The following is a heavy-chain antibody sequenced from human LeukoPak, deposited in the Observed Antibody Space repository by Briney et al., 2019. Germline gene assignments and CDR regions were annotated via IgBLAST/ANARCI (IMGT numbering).Heavy chain of an antibody. J-gene: IGHJ6*03. Sequence: GGSLRLSCAASGFTFSISSMNWVRQAPGKGLEWVSSFSSSSSYIYYADSVKGRFTISRDNAKNSLYLQMSSLGAEDTAVYYCAREVKDSSGYYSQGYYFYYMDVWGKGTTVTVSS. D-gene: IGHD3-22*01. V-gene: IGHV3-21*01. CDR3: AREVKDSSGYYSQGYYFYYMDV. CDR2: FSSSSSYI. CDR1: GFTFSISS.